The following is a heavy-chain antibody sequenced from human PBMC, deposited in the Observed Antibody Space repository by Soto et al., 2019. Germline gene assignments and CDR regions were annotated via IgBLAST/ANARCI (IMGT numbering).Heavy chain of an antibody. J-gene: IGHJ4*02. D-gene: IGHD6-13*01. CDR3: ASGRAAAGTGIDY. CDR1: GCSISSSSYY. Sequence: SETLSLTCTFSGCSISSSSYYLGWIRQPPGKGLEWIGSIYYSGSTYYNPSLKSRATISVDTSKNQFSLKLSSVTAADTAVYYCASGRAAAGTGIDYWGQGTLVTVSS. V-gene: IGHV4-39*01. CDR2: IYYSGST.